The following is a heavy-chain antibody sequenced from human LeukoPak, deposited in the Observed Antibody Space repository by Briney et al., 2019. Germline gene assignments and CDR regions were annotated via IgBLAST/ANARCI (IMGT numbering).Heavy chain of an antibody. D-gene: IGHD6-13*01. CDR1: GGSISSSSYY. J-gene: IGHJ4*02. Sequence: SETLSLTCTVSGGSISSSSYYWGWIRQPPGTGLEWLGSIYYSGSTYYNPSLKSRVTISVDTSKNQFSLKLSSVTAADTAVYYCARPGDGSSWSLFDYWGQGTLVTVSS. CDR3: ARPGDGSSWSLFDY. V-gene: IGHV4-39*01. CDR2: IYYSGST.